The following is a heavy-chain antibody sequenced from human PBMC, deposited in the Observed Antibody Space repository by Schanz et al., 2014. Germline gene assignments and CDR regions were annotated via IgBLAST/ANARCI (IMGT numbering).Heavy chain of an antibody. CDR1: GFTFSSYW. V-gene: IGHV3-74*01. Sequence: EVQLVESGGGLVQPGGSLRLSCAASGFTFSSYWMHWVRQAPGKGLVWISRINSDGSSASYADSVKGRFTISRDNAKNTLYLQMNSVRAEDSAVYYCTRGSSSRSYGWYYDSWGQGTLVTVSS. D-gene: IGHD3-10*01. CDR3: TRGSSSRSYGWYYDS. CDR2: INSDGSSA. J-gene: IGHJ4*02.